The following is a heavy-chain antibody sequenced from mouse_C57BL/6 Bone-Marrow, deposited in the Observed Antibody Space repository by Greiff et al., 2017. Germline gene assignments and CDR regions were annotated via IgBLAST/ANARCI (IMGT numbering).Heavy chain of an antibody. CDR2: IWTGGGT. D-gene: IGHD1-1*01. Sequence: VKLVESGPGLVAPSQSLSITCTVSGFSLTSYAISWVRQPPGKGLEWLGVIWTGGGTNYNSALKSRLSISKDNSKSQVFLKMNSLQTDDTARYYCARNYHYYGSSYGFAYWGQGTLVTVSA. CDR3: ARNYHYYGSSYGFAY. CDR1: GFSLTSYA. J-gene: IGHJ3*01. V-gene: IGHV2-9-1*01.